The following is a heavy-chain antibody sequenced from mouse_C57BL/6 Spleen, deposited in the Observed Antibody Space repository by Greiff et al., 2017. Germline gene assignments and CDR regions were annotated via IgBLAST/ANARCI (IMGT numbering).Heavy chain of an antibody. CDR1: GYTFTSYW. CDR2: IDPSDSYT. J-gene: IGHJ2*01. V-gene: IGHV1-69*01. CDR3: ARSWGLYYFDY. Sequence: VQLQQPGAELVMPGASVKLSCKASGYTFTSYWMHWVKQRPGQGLEWIGEIDPSDSYTNYNQKFKGKSTLTVDKSSSTAYMQLSSLTSEDSAVYYCARSWGLYYFDYWGQGTTLTVSS. D-gene: IGHD3-3*01.